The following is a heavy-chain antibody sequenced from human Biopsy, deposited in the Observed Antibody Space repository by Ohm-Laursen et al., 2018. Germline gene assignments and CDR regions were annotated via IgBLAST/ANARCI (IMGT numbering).Heavy chain of an antibody. J-gene: IGHJ5*02. CDR2: IYNSETT. Sequence: SDTLSLTCTVSGDSISTSTTYYWAWLRQPPGKGLEWIGSIYNSETTFYNPSLKSRVAISVDTSTNQFSLKVSSVTAADTALYYCARHPTGFWFDPWGHGTLVPVSS. CDR3: ARHPTGFWFDP. V-gene: IGHV4-39*01. CDR1: GDSISTSTTYY.